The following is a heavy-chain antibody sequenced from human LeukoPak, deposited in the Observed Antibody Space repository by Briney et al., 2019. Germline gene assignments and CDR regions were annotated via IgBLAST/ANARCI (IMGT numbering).Heavy chain of an antibody. J-gene: IGHJ4*02. CDR1: GGSFSGYY. CDR3: ARYSSSWSYFDY. CDR2: INHSGST. D-gene: IGHD6-13*01. Sequence: SETLSLTCAVYGGSFSGYYWSWIRQPPGKGLEWIGEINHSGSTNYNPSLKSRVTISVDTSKNQFSLKLSSVAAADTAVYYCARYSSSWSYFDYWGQGTLVTVSS. V-gene: IGHV4-34*01.